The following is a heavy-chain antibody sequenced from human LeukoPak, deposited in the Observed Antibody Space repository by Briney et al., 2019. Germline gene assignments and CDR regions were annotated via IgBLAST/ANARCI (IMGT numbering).Heavy chain of an antibody. Sequence: SVKVSCKASGGTFSSYAISWVRQAPGQGLEWMGGIIPILGIANYAQKFQGRVTITADKSTSTAYMELSSLRSEDTAVYYCARDGRVVVRWPRAFDIWGQGTMVTVSS. D-gene: IGHD4-23*01. CDR2: IIPILGIA. J-gene: IGHJ3*02. CDR3: ARDGRVVVRWPRAFDI. V-gene: IGHV1-69*10. CDR1: GGTFSSYA.